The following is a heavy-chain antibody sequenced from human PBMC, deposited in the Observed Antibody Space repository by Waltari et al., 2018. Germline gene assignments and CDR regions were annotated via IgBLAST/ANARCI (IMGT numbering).Heavy chain of an antibody. CDR2: IYYSGST. J-gene: IGHJ6*02. D-gene: IGHD1-26*01. CDR1: GGSISSSSYY. V-gene: IGHV4-39*07. Sequence: QLQLQESGPGLVKPSETLSLTCTVSGGSISSSSYYWGWIRQPPGKGLEWIGSIYYSGSTYYNPSLKSRVTISVDTSKNQFSLKLSSVTAADTAVYYCARVPSIVGATREYYYYGMDVWGQGTTVTVSS. CDR3: ARVPSIVGATREYYYYGMDV.